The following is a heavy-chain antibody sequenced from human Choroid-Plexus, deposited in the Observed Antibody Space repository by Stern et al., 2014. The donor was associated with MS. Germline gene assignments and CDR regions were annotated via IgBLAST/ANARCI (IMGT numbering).Heavy chain of an antibody. CDR3: AKDRQYLPYFSAH. Sequence: MQLVESGGGVVQPGRPLRLSCVASGFTFGSCAMHWVRQAPGKGLEWVAGVSYDGSNKYYADSVKGRFTISRENSQNTLYMQMSSLRPEDTAVYYCAKDRQYLPYFSAHWGQGSLVTVSS. D-gene: IGHD2/OR15-2a*01. J-gene: IGHJ4*02. CDR2: VSYDGSNK. CDR1: GFTFGSCA. V-gene: IGHV3-30*18.